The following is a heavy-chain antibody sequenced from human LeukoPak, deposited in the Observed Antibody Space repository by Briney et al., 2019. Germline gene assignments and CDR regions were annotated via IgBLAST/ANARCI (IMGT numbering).Heavy chain of an antibody. J-gene: IGHJ6*04. CDR1: GFTFSSYS. Sequence: PGGSLRLSCAASGFTFSSYSMNWVRQAPGKGLEWVSSISSSSSYIYYADSVKGRFTISRDNAKNSLYLQMNSLRAEDTAVYYCARDRVKRVVPAAKSGMDVWGKGTTVTVSS. CDR3: ARDRVKRVVPAAKSGMDV. V-gene: IGHV3-21*01. CDR2: ISSSSSYI. D-gene: IGHD2-2*01.